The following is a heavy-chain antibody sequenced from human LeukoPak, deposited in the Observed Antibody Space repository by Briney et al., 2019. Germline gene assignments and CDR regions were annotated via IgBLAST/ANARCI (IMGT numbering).Heavy chain of an antibody. J-gene: IGHJ4*02. Sequence: GGSLRLSCAASGFTVSSNYMSWVRQAPGKGLEWVSVIYSGGSTYYADSVKGRFTISRDNSKNTLYLQMNSLRAEDTAAYYCARGTRTSYGLGYWGQGTLVTVSS. V-gene: IGHV3-53*01. CDR1: GFTVSSNY. D-gene: IGHD5-18*01. CDR2: IYSGGST. CDR3: ARGTRTSYGLGY.